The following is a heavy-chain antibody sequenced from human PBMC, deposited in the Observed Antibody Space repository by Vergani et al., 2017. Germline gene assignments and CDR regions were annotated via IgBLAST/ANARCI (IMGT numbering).Heavy chain of an antibody. CDR3: ASRRTLQREFDI. CDR2: IFPDDSDT. CDR1: GYRFSSSW. D-gene: IGHD5-24*01. V-gene: IGHV5-51*01. Sequence: EVQLVQSGAEVKKPGESLKISCKGFGYRFSSSWTGWVRQMPGKGLEWMGIIFPDDSDTRYSPAFQCQVPLSADQSISTVYLQWNSLKASDTAMYYCASRRTLQREFDIWGQGTLVTVSS. J-gene: IGHJ4*02.